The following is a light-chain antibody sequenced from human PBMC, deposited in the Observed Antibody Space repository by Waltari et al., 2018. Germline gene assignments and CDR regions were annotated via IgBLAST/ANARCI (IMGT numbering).Light chain of an antibody. CDR2: GAS. J-gene: IGKJ2*01. V-gene: IGKV3-20*01. Sequence: EIVLTQSPGTLSLSPGDTPTLPCRASQRLSVAYLAWYQHKSGQAPRLLIYGASYRATGIPDRFSGSGSGTDFTLTITRLEPDDFAVYYCQQYDTSPGTFGQGTKLEI. CDR3: QQYDTSPGT. CDR1: QRLSVAY.